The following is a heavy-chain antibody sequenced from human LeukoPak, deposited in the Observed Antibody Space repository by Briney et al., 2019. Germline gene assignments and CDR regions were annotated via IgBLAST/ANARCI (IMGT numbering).Heavy chain of an antibody. V-gene: IGHV3-30*02. D-gene: IGHD1-26*01. Sequence: GGSLRLSCAAYGFTFSSYGMHWVRQAPGKGLEWVAFIRYDGSNKYYADSVKGRFAISRDNSKNTLYLQMNSLRAEDTAVYYCAKLWELPYSFAAHFDYWGQGTLVTVSS. CDR1: GFTFSSYG. J-gene: IGHJ4*02. CDR2: IRYDGSNK. CDR3: AKLWELPYSFAAHFDY.